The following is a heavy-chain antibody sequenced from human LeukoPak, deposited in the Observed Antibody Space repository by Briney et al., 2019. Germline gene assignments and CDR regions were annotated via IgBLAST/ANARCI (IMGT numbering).Heavy chain of an antibody. CDR1: GFTFSNAW. J-gene: IGHJ1*01. D-gene: IGHD3-22*01. CDR3: TTDTYDSGAYYPQH. CDR2: IKAGGTT. V-gene: IGHV3-15*01. Sequence: GGSLRLSCAASGFTFSNAWMSWVRQAPGKGLEWVGRIKAGGTTDYAAPVKGRFTISRDDSKNTLYLQMNSLKTEDTAVYYCTTDTYDSGAYYPQHWGQGTLVTVSS.